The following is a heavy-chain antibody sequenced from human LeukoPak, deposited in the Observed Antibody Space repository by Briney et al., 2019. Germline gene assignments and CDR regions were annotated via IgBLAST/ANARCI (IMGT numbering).Heavy chain of an antibody. V-gene: IGHV3-23*01. CDR3: AREQFWDYFRGADY. D-gene: IGHD2/OR15-2a*01. Sequence: PGGSLRLSCAASGFTFSSYSMNWVRQAPGKGLEWVSAIRGTGSTMFYADSVKGRFTVSRDNSKNTLYLQMKSLRVEDTAVYFCAREQFWDYFRGADYWGQGTLVSVSS. CDR1: GFTFSSYS. CDR2: IRGTGSTM. J-gene: IGHJ4*02.